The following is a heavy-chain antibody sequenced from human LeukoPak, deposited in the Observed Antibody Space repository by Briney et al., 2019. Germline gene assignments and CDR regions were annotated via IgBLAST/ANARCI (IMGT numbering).Heavy chain of an antibody. CDR3: ARDVTPQTGWYYFDY. CDR2: VYYNGIT. D-gene: IGHD2-15*01. J-gene: IGHJ4*02. V-gene: IGHV4-59*01. Sequence: SETLSLTCTVSGGSFSSSYWSWIRQPPGKGLEWIGYVYYNGITKYNPSLKNRVTISVDTSKNQFSLKLTSVTAADTAVYYCARDVTPQTGWYYFDYWGQGTLVTVSS. CDR1: GGSFSSSY.